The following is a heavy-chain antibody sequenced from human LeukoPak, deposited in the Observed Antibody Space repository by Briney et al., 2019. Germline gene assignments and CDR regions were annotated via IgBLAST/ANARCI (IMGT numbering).Heavy chain of an antibody. J-gene: IGHJ4*02. V-gene: IGHV1-18*04. CDR3: ARAYSSGWSSRWYFDY. Sequence: ASVKVSCKASGYTFTSYGISWVRQAPGQGLEWMGWISVYNGNTNYAQKLQGRVTMTTDTSTSTAYMELRSLRSDDTAVYYCARAYSSGWSSRWYFDYWGQGTLVTVSS. D-gene: IGHD6-19*01. CDR2: ISVYNGNT. CDR1: GYTFTSYG.